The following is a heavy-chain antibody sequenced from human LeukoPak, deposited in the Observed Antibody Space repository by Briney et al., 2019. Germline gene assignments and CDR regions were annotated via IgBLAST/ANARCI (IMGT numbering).Heavy chain of an antibody. J-gene: IGHJ3*02. CDR2: ISGSGGST. D-gene: IGHD3-10*01. CDR1: GFTFTSYP. V-gene: IGHV3-23*01. Sequence: GGSLRLSRSASGFTFTSYPMTWVRQAPGKGLEWVSAISGSGGSTYYADSVKGRFTISRDNSKNTLYLQMNSLRAEDTAVYYCASHYYGSGSGAFDIWGQGTMVTVSS. CDR3: ASHYYGSGSGAFDI.